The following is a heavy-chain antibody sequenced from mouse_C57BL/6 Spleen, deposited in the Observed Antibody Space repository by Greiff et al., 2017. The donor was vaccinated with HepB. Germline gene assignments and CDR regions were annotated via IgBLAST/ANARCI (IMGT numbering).Heavy chain of an antibody. Sequence: EVMLVESGGGLVQPGGSMKLSCVASGFTFSNYWMNWVSQSPEKGLEWVAQIRFKSDNYATHYAESVKGRFTISRDDSKSSVYLQMNNLRAEDTGSYYCTLIYYYGSGAYWGQGTLVTVSA. CDR2: IRFKSDNYAT. CDR1: GFTFSNYW. CDR3: TLIYYYGSGAY. D-gene: IGHD1-1*01. J-gene: IGHJ3*01. V-gene: IGHV6-3*01.